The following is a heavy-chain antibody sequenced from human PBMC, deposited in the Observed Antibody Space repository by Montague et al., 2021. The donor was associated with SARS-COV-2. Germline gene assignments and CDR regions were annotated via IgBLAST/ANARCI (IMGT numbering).Heavy chain of an antibody. CDR3: ATDRTVAPGYGFDP. D-gene: IGHD3-9*01. V-gene: IGHV3-74*01. CDR1: GFTFSSHW. J-gene: IGHJ5*02. Sequence: SLSLSCAASGFTFSSHWRHWVRKIQGKGLLSGSRINTDGIITNYADSVKGRFTIARDNAKNSMYLQMNSLRDEGTAVYYCATDRTVAPGYGFDPWGQGTMVTVSS. CDR2: INTDGIIT.